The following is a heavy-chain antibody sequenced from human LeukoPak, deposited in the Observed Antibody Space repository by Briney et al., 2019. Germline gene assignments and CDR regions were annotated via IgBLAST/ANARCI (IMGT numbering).Heavy chain of an antibody. V-gene: IGHV4-59*02. CDR3: ARGGSKQWLVDDS. Sequence: PSETLSLTCTVSGGSVNGYYWSWIRQPPGKGLEWIGYIHYSGSTNHNPSLKSRVTISVDTSKNQFSLKLSSVTAADTAIYYCARGGSKQWLVDDSWGQGTLVTVSS. CDR1: GGSVNGYY. J-gene: IGHJ4*02. CDR2: IHYSGST. D-gene: IGHD6-19*01.